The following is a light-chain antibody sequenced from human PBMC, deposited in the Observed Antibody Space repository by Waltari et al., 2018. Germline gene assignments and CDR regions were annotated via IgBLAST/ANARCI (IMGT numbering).Light chain of an antibody. J-gene: IGLJ1*01. V-gene: IGLV2-14*03. CDR1: SNDVGGYNY. Sequence: QSALTQPASVSGSPGQSITISCTGTSNDVGGYNYVSWYQQHPGKAPKLMSYDVSDRPAGVSNRFSGSKSGNTASLTISGLQAEDEAEYYCTSYATGSSYIFGGGTKVTVL. CDR2: DVS. CDR3: TSYATGSSYI.